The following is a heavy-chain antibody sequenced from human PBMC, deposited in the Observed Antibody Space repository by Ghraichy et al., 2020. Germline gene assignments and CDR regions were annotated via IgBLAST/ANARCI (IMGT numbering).Heavy chain of an antibody. J-gene: IGHJ5*02. CDR2: INAGNGHT. D-gene: IGHD6-19*01. CDR1: GYSFTRNA. Sequence: VKVSCKASGYSFTRNALHWVRQAPGQRPEWMGWINAGNGHTQVSDNFQGRVSITRDTSATTVYMELTGLRSEDAGVYFCARAIAVPGTFWFDPWGQGTQVTVSS. V-gene: IGHV1-3*01. CDR3: ARAIAVPGTFWFDP.